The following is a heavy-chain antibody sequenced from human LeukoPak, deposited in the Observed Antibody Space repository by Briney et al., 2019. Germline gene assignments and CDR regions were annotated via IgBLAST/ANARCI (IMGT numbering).Heavy chain of an antibody. J-gene: IGHJ4*02. CDR1: GYSCTRYW. V-gene: IGHV5-51*01. Sequence: GESLKISCKGSGYSCTRYWIGWVRQMPGKGLEWMGIIYPADSDTRYSPSFQGQVTISVDKSISTAYLQWRSLKASDTAMYYCARTNYDFWSGYSGFDYWGQGTLVTVSS. CDR3: ARTNYDFWSGYSGFDY. D-gene: IGHD3-3*01. CDR2: IYPADSDT.